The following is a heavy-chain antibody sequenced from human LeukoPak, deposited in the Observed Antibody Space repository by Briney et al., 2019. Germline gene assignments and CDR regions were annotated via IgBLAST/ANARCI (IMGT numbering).Heavy chain of an antibody. CDR3: SKQKTAYDILTGYSIEYYFDY. D-gene: IGHD3-9*01. V-gene: IGHV3-21*01. Sequence: GGSLRLSCAASGFTFSSYSMNWVRQAPGKGLEWVSSISSSSSYIYYADSVKGRFTISRDNAKNSLYLQMNSLRAEDTAVYYFSKQKTAYDILTGYSIEYYFDYWGQGTLVTVSS. CDR2: ISSSSSYI. CDR1: GFTFSSYS. J-gene: IGHJ4*02.